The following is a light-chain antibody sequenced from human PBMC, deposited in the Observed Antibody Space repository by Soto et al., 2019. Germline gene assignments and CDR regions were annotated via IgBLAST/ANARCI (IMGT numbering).Light chain of an antibody. CDR2: GAS. Sequence: EIVLTQSPGTLSLSPGDTATLSCRDNANVFSSRLALYQQIPGQPPKLLIYGASSRATGIPARISGSGSGTDFTLTISVLEPVDFAVYYGQQYGTSDPTFGQGTNVEI. CDR3: QQYGTSDPT. CDR1: ANVFSSR. V-gene: IGKV3-20*01. J-gene: IGKJ1*01.